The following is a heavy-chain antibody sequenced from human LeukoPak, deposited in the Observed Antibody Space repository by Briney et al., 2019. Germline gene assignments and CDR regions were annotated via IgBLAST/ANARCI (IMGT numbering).Heavy chain of an antibody. D-gene: IGHD3-16*02. V-gene: IGHV3-7*01. J-gene: IGHJ4*02. Sequence: GGSLRLSCAASGFIFSSYWMSWVRQAPGKGLEWVANIKQDGSEKYYVDSVKGRFTISRDNAKNSLYLQMNSLRAEDTAVYYCASTTFGGVIVYWGQGTLVTVSS. CDR1: GFIFSSYW. CDR3: ASTTFGGVIVY. CDR2: IKQDGSEK.